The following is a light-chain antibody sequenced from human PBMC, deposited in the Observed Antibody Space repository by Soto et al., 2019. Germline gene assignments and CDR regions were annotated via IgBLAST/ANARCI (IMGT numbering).Light chain of an antibody. J-gene: IGKJ4*01. CDR3: QTYTNCPA. CDR1: QGISNY. V-gene: IGKV1-27*01. Sequence: IQMTQSPSSLTASVGDRVTITCRASQGISNYLAWYQQIPGKVTKLLISAASTLQSGVPSRFSGSGSGTDFTLTISSLQPEDVATYYCQTYTNCPAFGGGNKVEIK. CDR2: AAS.